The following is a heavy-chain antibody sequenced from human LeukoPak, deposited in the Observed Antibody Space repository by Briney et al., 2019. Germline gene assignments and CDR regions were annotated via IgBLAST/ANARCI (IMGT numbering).Heavy chain of an antibody. J-gene: IGHJ4*02. D-gene: IGHD4-17*01. CDR2: IYSGGST. Sequence: GGSLRLSSAASGFTVCSKYMSWVRQAPGKGLEWVSVIYSGGSTYYADSVKGRFTISRDNSKNTLYLQMNSLRAEDTAVYYCARGLDYGDYDVWGQGTLVTVSS. CDR3: ARGLDYGDYDV. CDR1: GFTVCSKY. V-gene: IGHV3-53*01.